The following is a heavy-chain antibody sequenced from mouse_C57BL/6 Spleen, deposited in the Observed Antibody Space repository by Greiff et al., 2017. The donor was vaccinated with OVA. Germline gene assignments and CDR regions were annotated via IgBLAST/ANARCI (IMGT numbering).Heavy chain of an antibody. CDR3: ARGGITTVGRDY. J-gene: IGHJ2*01. D-gene: IGHD1-1*01. CDR1: GYTFTSYW. V-gene: IGHV1-52*01. CDR2: IDPSDSET. Sequence: QVHVKQPGAELVRPGSSVKLSCKASGYTFTSYWMHWVKQRPIQGLEWIGNIDPSDSETHYNQKFKDKATLTVDKSSSTAYMQLSSLKSEDSAVYYCARGGITTVGRDYWGQGTTLTVSS.